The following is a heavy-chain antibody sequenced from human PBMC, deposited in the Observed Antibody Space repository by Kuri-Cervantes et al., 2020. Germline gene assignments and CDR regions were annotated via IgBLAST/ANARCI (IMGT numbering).Heavy chain of an antibody. D-gene: IGHD5-12*01. Sequence: SETLSLTCAVYGGSFSGYYWSWIRQPPGKGLEWIGEINHSGSTNYNPSLKSRVTISVDTSKNQFSLKLRSVTAADTAVYYCAGDGYRRSGYEFDYWGQGTLVTVSS. J-gene: IGHJ4*02. CDR2: INHSGST. CDR3: AGDGYRRSGYEFDY. V-gene: IGHV4-34*01. CDR1: GGSFSGYY.